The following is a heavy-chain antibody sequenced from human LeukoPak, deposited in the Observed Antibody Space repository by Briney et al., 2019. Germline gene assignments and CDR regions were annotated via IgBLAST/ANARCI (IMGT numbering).Heavy chain of an antibody. V-gene: IGHV1-18*01. J-gene: IGHJ6*02. Sequence: ASVKVSCKASGYTFTSYGISWVRQAPGQGLEWMGWISAYNGNTNYAQKLQGRVTMTRDTSISTAYMELSRLRSDDTAVYYCAREGAPAGLYYYYFGMDVWGQGTTLTVSS. CDR3: AREGAPAGLYYYYFGMDV. CDR1: GYTFTSYG. D-gene: IGHD2-15*01. CDR2: ISAYNGNT.